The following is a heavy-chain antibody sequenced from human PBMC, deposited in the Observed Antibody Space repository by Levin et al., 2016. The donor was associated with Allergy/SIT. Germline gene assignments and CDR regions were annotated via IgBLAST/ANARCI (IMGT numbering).Heavy chain of an antibody. J-gene: IGHJ2*01. Sequence: ASVKVSCKASGYTFTSYDINWVRQAPGQGLEWMGIINPSGGSTSYAQKFQGRVTMTRDTSTSTVYMELSSLRSEDTAVYYCARVRGSYRTSEYWYFDLWGRGTLVTVSS. V-gene: IGHV1-46*01. CDR3: ARVRGSYRTSEYWYFDL. CDR2: INPSGGST. CDR1: GYTFTSYD. D-gene: IGHD1-26*01.